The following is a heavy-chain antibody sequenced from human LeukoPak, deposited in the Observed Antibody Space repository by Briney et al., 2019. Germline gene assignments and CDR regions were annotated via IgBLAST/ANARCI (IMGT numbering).Heavy chain of an antibody. CDR3: ASNQEVVPAAPRYNWFDP. D-gene: IGHD2-2*01. J-gene: IGHJ5*02. V-gene: IGHV1-69*10. CDR2: IIPILGIA. CDR1: GGTFSSYA. Sequence: SVKVSCKASGGTFSSYAISWVRQAPGQGLEWMGGIIPILGIANYAQKFQGRVTITADKSTSTAYMELSSLRSEDTAVYYCASNQEVVPAAPRYNWFDPWGQGTLVTVSS.